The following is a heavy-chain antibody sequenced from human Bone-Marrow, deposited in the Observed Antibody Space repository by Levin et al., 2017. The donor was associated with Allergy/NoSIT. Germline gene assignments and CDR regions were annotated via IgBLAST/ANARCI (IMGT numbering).Heavy chain of an antibody. CDR1: GGSVSSGSYY. Sequence: SQTLSLPCTVSGGSVSSGSYYWRWIRQPPGQGLEWIAYIYHSGSTKYNPSLKSRVTISLDTSRNQFSLRLTSLTAADTAVYYCARGSYFGGLSFDCWGKGTLVTVSS. D-gene: IGHD4-23*01. V-gene: IGHV4-61*01. CDR3: ARGSYFGGLSFDC. CDR2: IYHSGST. J-gene: IGHJ4*02.